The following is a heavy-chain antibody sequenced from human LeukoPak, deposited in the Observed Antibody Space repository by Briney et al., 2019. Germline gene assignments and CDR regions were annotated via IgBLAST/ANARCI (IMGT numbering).Heavy chain of an antibody. D-gene: IGHD3-10*01. V-gene: IGHV4-59*01. Sequence: KPSETLSLTCTVSGGSISSYYWNWIRQPPGKGLEWIGYIYYSGSTNYNPSLKSRVTISVDTSKNQFSLKLSSVTAADTAVYYCARTPMVRGVIHHYYFDYWGQGTLVTVSS. J-gene: IGHJ4*02. CDR1: GGSISSYY. CDR2: IYYSGST. CDR3: ARTPMVRGVIHHYYFDY.